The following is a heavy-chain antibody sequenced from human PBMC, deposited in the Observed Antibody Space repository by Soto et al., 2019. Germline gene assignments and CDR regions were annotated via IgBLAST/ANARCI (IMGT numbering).Heavy chain of an antibody. CDR3: AKDIGVGGAEIFDF. J-gene: IGHJ4*02. CDR2: ISWNSGSI. V-gene: IGHV3-9*01. D-gene: IGHD1-26*01. CDR1: GFTFDDYA. Sequence: PGGSLRLSCVVSGFTFDDYAINWVRQGPWKGLEWVSGISWNSGSIAYAESVKGRFTISRDKAKNSLYLQMNSLRVEDTAMYYCAKDIGVGGAEIFDFLGRGTLVTVSS.